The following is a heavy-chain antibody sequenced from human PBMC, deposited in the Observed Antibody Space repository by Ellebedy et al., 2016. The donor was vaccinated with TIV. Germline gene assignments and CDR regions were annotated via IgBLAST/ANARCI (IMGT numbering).Heavy chain of an antibody. D-gene: IGHD7-27*01. CDR2: ISWRGHYI. Sequence: SLKISXAASGFTFDDYAMHWVRQAPGKGLEWVSGISWRGHYIGYADSVRDRFTISRDNAKSSLYLQMNSLRIEDTAVYYCTKDLLRGIWGGSGRDYWGQGTLVTVSS. CDR1: GFTFDDYA. J-gene: IGHJ4*02. V-gene: IGHV3-9*01. CDR3: TKDLLRGIWGGSGRDY.